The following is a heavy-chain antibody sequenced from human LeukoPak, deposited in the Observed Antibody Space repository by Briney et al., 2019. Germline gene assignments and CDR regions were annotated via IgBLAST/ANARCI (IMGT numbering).Heavy chain of an antibody. J-gene: IGHJ6*03. D-gene: IGHD4-17*01. Sequence: SETLSLTCTVSGGSISSHYWSWIRQPAGKGLEWIGRIYTSGSTNYNPSLTSRVNMSVDTSKNQFSLKLSSVTAAGTAVYYCARSTVTPNYYYMDVWGKGTTVTVSS. CDR3: ARSTVTPNYYYMDV. V-gene: IGHV4-4*07. CDR2: IYTSGST. CDR1: GGSISSHY.